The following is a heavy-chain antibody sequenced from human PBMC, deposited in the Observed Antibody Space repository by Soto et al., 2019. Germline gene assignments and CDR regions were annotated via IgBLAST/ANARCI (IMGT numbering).Heavy chain of an antibody. CDR3: ARGGGNFEY. Sequence: GGSLRLSCAASGFTFNIFWMSWVRQAPGKGLEWVANIKQDGSERNYVDSMKGRFTISRDNAKNSLYLEINSLRAEDTAVYYCARGGGNFEYWGQGTLVTVSS. CDR1: GFTFNIFW. CDR2: IKQDGSER. J-gene: IGHJ4*02. D-gene: IGHD3-10*01. V-gene: IGHV3-7*01.